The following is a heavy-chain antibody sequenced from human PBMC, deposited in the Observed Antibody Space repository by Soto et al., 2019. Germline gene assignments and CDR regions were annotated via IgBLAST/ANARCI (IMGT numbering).Heavy chain of an antibody. J-gene: IGHJ6*03. Sequence: QVHLVQSGAEVKTPGSSVKVSCKAAGGNFSSYTISWVRQTHGKGIEWMGRIIPILGIANDAQKFQGRVTITADKSPSTGYMELSCLSSEETAVYYCARGPVGYCSSTRCYVDYYYYYMAVGGKVTTVIVSS. CDR1: GGNFSSYT. CDR2: IIPILGIA. D-gene: IGHD2-2*01. V-gene: IGHV1-69*02. CDR3: ARGPVGYCSSTRCYVDYYYYYMAV.